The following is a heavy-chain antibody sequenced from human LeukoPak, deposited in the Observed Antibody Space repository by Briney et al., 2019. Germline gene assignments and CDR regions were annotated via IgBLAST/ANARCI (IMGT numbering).Heavy chain of an antibody. Sequence: ASVKVSCKASGYTFNNYYVHWVRQAPGQGLEWMAIINPNGGGTSTAQKFWGRVTLTRDMSTSTVYLELSSLRPEDTAVYYCARARSYDFWSGSNYYYYYMDVWGKGTTVTVSS. D-gene: IGHD3-3*01. CDR1: GYTFNNYY. V-gene: IGHV1-46*02. CDR2: INPNGGGT. CDR3: ARARSYDFWSGSNYYYYYMDV. J-gene: IGHJ6*03.